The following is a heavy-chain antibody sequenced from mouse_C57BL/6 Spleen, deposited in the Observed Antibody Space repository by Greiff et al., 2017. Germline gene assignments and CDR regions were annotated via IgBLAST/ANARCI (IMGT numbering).Heavy chain of an antibody. Sequence: QVQLQQPGAELVKPGASVKLSCKASGYTFTSYWMHWVKQRPGQGLEWIGMIHPNSGSTNYNEKFKSKATLTVDKSSSTAYMQLSSLTSEDSAVYYCARRDGYYEAWFAYWGQGTLVTVSA. CDR2: IHPNSGST. CDR1: GYTFTSYW. J-gene: IGHJ3*01. V-gene: IGHV1-64*01. CDR3: ARRDGYYEAWFAY. D-gene: IGHD2-3*01.